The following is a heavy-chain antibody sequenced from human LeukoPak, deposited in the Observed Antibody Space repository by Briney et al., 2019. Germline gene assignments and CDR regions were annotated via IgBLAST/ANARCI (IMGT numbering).Heavy chain of an antibody. J-gene: IGHJ5*02. CDR3: ARGRGLIGTSRFDP. Sequence: ASVKVSCKTSGYTFSNSGLHWVRQAPGQSLEWMGWINAGIGNTKYSQKFQDRLTITRDTSASTVYMELNSLKSEDTAMYYCARGRGLIGTSRFDPWGQGTLVIVSS. CDR2: INAGIGNT. D-gene: IGHD3-10*01. CDR1: GYTFSNSG. V-gene: IGHV1-3*01.